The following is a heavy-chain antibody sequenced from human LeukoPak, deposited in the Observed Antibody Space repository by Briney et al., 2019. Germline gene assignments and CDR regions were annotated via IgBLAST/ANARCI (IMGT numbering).Heavy chain of an antibody. Sequence: GGSLRLSCAASGFTFTDAWMTWVRQAPGKGLQWVGRIKAKIDGGTADYAAPVRGRFTISRDDSRNTLYLQMNSLKSEDTAMYYCTTSLRSVSPWGQGALVTVSS. CDR2: IKAKIDGGTA. D-gene: IGHD6-19*01. CDR1: GFTFTDAW. CDR3: TTSLRSVSP. V-gene: IGHV3-15*01. J-gene: IGHJ5*02.